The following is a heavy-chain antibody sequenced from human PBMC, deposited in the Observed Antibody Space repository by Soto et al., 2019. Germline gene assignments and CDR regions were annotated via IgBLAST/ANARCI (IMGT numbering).Heavy chain of an antibody. D-gene: IGHD3-10*01. CDR1: GFTFSEYY. Sequence: GGSLRLSCAASGFTFSEYYMSWIRQAPGKGLEWVSYISSSSSYTNYADSVKGRFTISRDNAKNSLYLQMNSLRAEDTAVYYCATHGHYYYGSGSYLPFEYWGHGTLVTVAS. CDR2: ISSSSSYT. V-gene: IGHV3-11*06. J-gene: IGHJ4*01. CDR3: ATHGHYYYGSGSYLPFEY.